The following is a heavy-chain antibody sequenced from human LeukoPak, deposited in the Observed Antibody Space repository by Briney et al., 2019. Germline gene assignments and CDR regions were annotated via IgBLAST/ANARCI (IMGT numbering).Heavy chain of an antibody. D-gene: IGHD6-13*01. CDR2: ISYDGYSQ. J-gene: IGHJ5*02. V-gene: IGHV3-30*18. Sequence: PGGSLRLSCAASGFSCSNYGMHWVRQAPGKVLEWVAMISYDGYSQYYGDSVKGRFTISRDNSKNTIYLQMNSLRPEDSAMYYCAKDLYGSGRYNYVDPWGQGTQVTVSS. CDR1: GFSCSNYG. CDR3: AKDLYGSGRYNYVDP.